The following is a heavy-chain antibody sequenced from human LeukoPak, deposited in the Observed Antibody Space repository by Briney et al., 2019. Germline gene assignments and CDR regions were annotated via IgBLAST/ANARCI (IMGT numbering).Heavy chain of an antibody. CDR3: ARGRDSNRY. Sequence: PSETLSLTCTVSGYSISSGYYWGWIRQPPGKGLEWIGSIYHSGSTYYNPSLKSRVTISVDTSKNQFSLKLSSVTAADTAVYYCARGRDSNRYWGQGTLVTVSS. J-gene: IGHJ4*02. CDR1: GYSISSGYY. D-gene: IGHD3-22*01. CDR2: IYHSGST. V-gene: IGHV4-38-2*02.